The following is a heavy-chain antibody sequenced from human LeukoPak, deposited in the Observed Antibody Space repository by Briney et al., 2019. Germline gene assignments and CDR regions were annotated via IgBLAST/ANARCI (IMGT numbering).Heavy chain of an antibody. J-gene: IGHJ4*02. CDR2: FDPKDGET. D-gene: IGHD6-6*01. Sequence: ASVKVSCKVSGYTLTELSMHWVRQAPGKGLEWMGGFDPKDGETIYAQKFQGRVTMTEDTSTDTAYMELSSLRSEDTAVYYCAQPSWDSSSSGFDYWGQGTLVTVSS. V-gene: IGHV1-24*01. CDR1: GYTLTELS. CDR3: AQPSWDSSSSGFDY.